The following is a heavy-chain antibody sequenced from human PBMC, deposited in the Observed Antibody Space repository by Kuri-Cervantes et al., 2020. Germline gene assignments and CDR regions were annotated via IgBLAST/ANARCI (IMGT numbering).Heavy chain of an antibody. V-gene: IGHV1-2*02. Sequence: ASVKVSCKASGYTFTGYYMHWVRQAPGQGLEWMGWINPNSGGTNYAQKFQGRVTMTRNTSISTAYMELSSLRSEDTAVYYCARGRYCGGDCYYYYYYGMDAWGQGTTVTVSS. CDR1: GYTFTGYY. D-gene: IGHD2-21*02. CDR3: ARGRYCGGDCYYYYYYGMDA. CDR2: INPNSGGT. J-gene: IGHJ6*02.